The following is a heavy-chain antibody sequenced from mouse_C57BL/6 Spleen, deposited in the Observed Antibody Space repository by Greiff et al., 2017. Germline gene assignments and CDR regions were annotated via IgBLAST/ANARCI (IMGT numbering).Heavy chain of an antibody. V-gene: IGHV1-76*01. J-gene: IGHJ1*03. D-gene: IGHD1-2*01. CDR1: GYTFTDYY. Sequence: VQLQQSGAELVRPGASVKLSCKASGYTFTDYYINWVKQRPGQGLEWIARIYPGSGNTYYNEKFKGKATMTAEKSSSTAYMPRSSQTSADSAVSFCARHYYAPYWYFDVWGTGATVTVSS. CDR2: IYPGSGNT. CDR3: ARHYYAPYWYFDV.